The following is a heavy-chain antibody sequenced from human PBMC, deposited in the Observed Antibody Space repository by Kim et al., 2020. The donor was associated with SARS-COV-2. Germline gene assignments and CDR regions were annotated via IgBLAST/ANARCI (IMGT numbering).Heavy chain of an antibody. J-gene: IGHJ4*02. V-gene: IGHV4-34*01. CDR3: ARGYGSGSYQTLDY. Sequence: NPSLKSRVTISVDTSKNQFSLKLSSVTAADTAVYFCARGYGSGSYQTLDYWGQGTLVTVSS. D-gene: IGHD3-10*01.